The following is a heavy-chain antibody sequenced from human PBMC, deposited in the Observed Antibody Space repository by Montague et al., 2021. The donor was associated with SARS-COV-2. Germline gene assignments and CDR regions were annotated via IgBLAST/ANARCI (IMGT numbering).Heavy chain of an antibody. D-gene: IGHD1-14*01. CDR1: GGSISSSTYY. J-gene: IGHJ4*02. Sequence: SETLSLTCTVSGGSISSSTYYWGWIRQPPGKGLEWIGNIYYSGAISYTPSLSSRLTISVDTSKNQFSLKLRSVTAADTAVYFCARVGRMENYYFDYWGQGALVTVAS. V-gene: IGHV4-39*01. CDR2: IYYSGAI. CDR3: ARVGRMENYYFDY.